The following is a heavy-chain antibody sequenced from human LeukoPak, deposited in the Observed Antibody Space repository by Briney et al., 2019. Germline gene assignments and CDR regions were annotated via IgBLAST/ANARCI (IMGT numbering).Heavy chain of an antibody. V-gene: IGHV3-9*01. CDR2: ISWNSSSI. CDR3: AKDGIAVAGKTVYYFDY. Sequence: GRSLRLSCAASGFTFDDYAMHWVRQAPGKGLEWVSGISWNSSSIGYADSVKGRFTISRDNAKNSLYLQMNSLRAEDTALYYCAKDGIAVAGKTVYYFDYWGQGTLVTVSS. J-gene: IGHJ4*02. D-gene: IGHD6-19*01. CDR1: GFTFDDYA.